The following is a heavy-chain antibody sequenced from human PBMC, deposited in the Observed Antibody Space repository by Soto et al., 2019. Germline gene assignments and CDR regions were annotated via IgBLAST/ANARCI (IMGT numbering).Heavy chain of an antibody. Sequence: PGGSLRLSCAASGFTFSSYSMNWVRQAPGKGLEWVSSISSSSSYIYYADSVKGRFTISRDNAKNSLYLQMNSLRAEDTAVYYCARDGDYDFWSGYLSGNWFDPWGQGTLVTVSS. CDR1: GFTFSSYS. J-gene: IGHJ5*02. D-gene: IGHD3-3*01. CDR3: ARDGDYDFWSGYLSGNWFDP. CDR2: ISSSSSYI. V-gene: IGHV3-21*01.